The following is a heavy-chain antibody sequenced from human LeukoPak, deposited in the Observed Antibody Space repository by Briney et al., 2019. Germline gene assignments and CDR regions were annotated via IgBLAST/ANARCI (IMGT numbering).Heavy chain of an antibody. CDR3: ARVEIGIGALFDY. D-gene: IGHD3-10*01. V-gene: IGHV4-30-4*01. CDR2: IYYSGST. Sequence: SETLSLTCTVSGGSISSGDYYWSCIRPPPGKGLEWIGYIYYSGSTYYNPSLKSRVTISVDTSKNQFSLKLSSVTAADAAVYYCARVEIGIGALFDYWGQGTLVTVSS. CDR1: GGSISSGDYY. J-gene: IGHJ4*02.